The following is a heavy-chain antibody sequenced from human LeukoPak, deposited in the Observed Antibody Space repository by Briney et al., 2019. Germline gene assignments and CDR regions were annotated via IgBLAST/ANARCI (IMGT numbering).Heavy chain of an antibody. D-gene: IGHD3-10*01. V-gene: IGHV3-7*01. CDR2: IKQDGSEK. Sequence: GGSLRLSCAASGFTFSSYWMSWVRQAPGKGLEWVANIKQDGSEKYYVDSVKGRFTISRDNAKTSLYLQMHSLRAEDTAVYYCARHFRRGIWFGELDRRFDPWGQGTLVTVSS. CDR3: ARHFRRGIWFGELDRRFDP. J-gene: IGHJ5*02. CDR1: GFTFSSYW.